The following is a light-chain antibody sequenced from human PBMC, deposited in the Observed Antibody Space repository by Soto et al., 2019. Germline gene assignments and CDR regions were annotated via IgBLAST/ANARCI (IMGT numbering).Light chain of an antibody. CDR3: SSYTSSDTVV. J-gene: IGLJ2*01. CDR2: DVS. Sequence: QPVLTQPASMSGSPGQSITISCTGTSSDVGGYNYVSWYQQHPGKAPKLMIYDVSDRPSGVSNRFSGSKSDNTASLTISGLQAEDEADYYCSSYTSSDTVVFGGGTKLTVL. CDR1: SSDVGGYNY. V-gene: IGLV2-14*03.